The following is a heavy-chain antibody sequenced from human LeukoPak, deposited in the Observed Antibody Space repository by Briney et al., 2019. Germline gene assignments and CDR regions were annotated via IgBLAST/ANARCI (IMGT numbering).Heavy chain of an antibody. J-gene: IGHJ5*02. D-gene: IGHD3-10*01. CDR1: GGSISSTTYY. CDR3: ARGVRGVIWFDP. Sequence: SETLSLTCTVSGGSISSTTYYWDWIRQPPGKGLEWIGTIYYSGSTNYNPSLKSRVTISVDTSKNQFSLKLSSVTAADTAVYYCARGVRGVIWFDPWGQGTLVTVSS. V-gene: IGHV4-39*07. CDR2: IYYSGST.